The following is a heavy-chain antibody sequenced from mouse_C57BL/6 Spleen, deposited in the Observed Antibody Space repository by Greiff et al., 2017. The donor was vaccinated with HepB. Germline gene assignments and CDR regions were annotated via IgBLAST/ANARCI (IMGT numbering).Heavy chain of an antibody. Sequence: EVQLVESGGDLVKPGGSLKLSCAASGFTFSSYGMSWVRQTPDKRLEWVATISSGGSYTYYPDSVKGRFTISRDNAKNTLYLQMSSLKSEDTAMYYCARHRITTLVEGSFAYWGQGTLVTVSA. J-gene: IGHJ3*01. V-gene: IGHV5-6*01. CDR1: GFTFSSYG. D-gene: IGHD1-1*01. CDR2: ISSGGSYT. CDR3: ARHRITTLVEGSFAY.